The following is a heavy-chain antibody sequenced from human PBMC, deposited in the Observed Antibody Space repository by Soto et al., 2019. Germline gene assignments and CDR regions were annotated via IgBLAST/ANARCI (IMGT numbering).Heavy chain of an antibody. CDR3: AKEGAPNYDFWSPYSSPSRYGMDV. CDR2: VSGSGAYT. V-gene: IGHV3-23*01. J-gene: IGHJ6*02. D-gene: IGHD3-3*01. Sequence: GGSLRLSCAAPGFTFYSYAMSWVRQAPGKGLEWVSGVSGSGAYTSYADAVKGRVTISRDNSKNTLYLQMNSLRAEDTAVYYCAKEGAPNYDFWSPYSSPSRYGMDVWGLGTTVTVSS. CDR1: GFTFYSYA.